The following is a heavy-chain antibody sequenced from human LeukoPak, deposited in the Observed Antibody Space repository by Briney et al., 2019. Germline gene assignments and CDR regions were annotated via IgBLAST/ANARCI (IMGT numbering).Heavy chain of an antibody. CDR2: FYYSGST. J-gene: IGHJ3*02. CDR1: GGSISNYY. D-gene: IGHD1-26*01. Sequence: SETLSLTCTVSGGSISNYYWSWIRQPPGKGLEWIGYFYYSGSTNYNPSLKSRVTLSVDTSKNQFSVILSSVTAADTAVYYCARGGSLVGTTPHDTFDIWGQGTMATVSS. V-gene: IGHV4-59*01. CDR3: ARGGSLVGTTPHDTFDI.